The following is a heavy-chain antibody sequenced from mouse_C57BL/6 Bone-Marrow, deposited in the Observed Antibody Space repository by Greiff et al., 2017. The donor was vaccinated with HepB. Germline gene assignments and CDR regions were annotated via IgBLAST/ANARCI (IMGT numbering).Heavy chain of an antibody. V-gene: IGHV1-22*01. CDR3: AILLLRYGPYY. D-gene: IGHD1-1*01. Sequence: VQLQQSGPELVKPGASVKMSCKASGYTFTDYNMHWVKQSHGKSLEWIGYINPNNGGTSYNQKFKGKATLTVNKSSSTAYMQLSSLTSEDSAVYYSAILLLRYGPYYWGQGTTLTVSS. CDR2: INPNNGGT. CDR1: GYTFTDYN. J-gene: IGHJ2*01.